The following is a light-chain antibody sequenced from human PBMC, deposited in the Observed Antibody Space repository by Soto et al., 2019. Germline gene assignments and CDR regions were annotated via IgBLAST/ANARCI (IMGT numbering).Light chain of an antibody. CDR2: SAS. J-gene: IGKJ1*01. Sequence: EILMTQSADTLSVSPGDRATLSCWASQSVRSDLAWYQKKPGQAPRLLIFSASTRATGIPARFSGSGSGTEFNLTISSLQPEDVGVYYCQQYDNWPGTFGQGTKVEI. CDR1: QSVRSD. V-gene: IGKV3-15*01. CDR3: QQYDNWPGT.